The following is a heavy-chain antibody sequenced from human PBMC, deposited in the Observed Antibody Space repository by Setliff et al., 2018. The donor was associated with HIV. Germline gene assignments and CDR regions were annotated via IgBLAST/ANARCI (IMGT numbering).Heavy chain of an antibody. CDR3: ARGHSSKWYADY. D-gene: IGHD6-13*01. V-gene: IGHV1-46*01. J-gene: IGHJ4*02. CDR2: INPSAGST. CDR1: GYTLVSYY. Sequence: ASVKVSCKASGYTLVSYYMHWVRQAPGQGLGWMGIINPSAGSTTYAQKFQGRVTLTSDTSASTVYMELSSLRSEDMAVYYCARGHSSKWYADYWGQGTLVTVSS.